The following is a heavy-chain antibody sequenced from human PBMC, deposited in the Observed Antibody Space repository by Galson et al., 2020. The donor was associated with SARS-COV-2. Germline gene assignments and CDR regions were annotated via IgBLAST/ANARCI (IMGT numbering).Heavy chain of an antibody. CDR1: GYTFTSYY. J-gene: IGHJ6*03. D-gene: IGHD6-6*01. Sequence: ASVKVSCKASGYTFTSYYVHWVRQAPGQGLEWMGILNPSGGSTTYAQKFQGRVTMTSDTSTGTGYMELTSLRTDDTAVYYCARSYLAGRHYYYYRDVWGKGTTVTVSS. CDR3: ARSYLAGRHYYYYRDV. CDR2: LNPSGGST. V-gene: IGHV1-46*01.